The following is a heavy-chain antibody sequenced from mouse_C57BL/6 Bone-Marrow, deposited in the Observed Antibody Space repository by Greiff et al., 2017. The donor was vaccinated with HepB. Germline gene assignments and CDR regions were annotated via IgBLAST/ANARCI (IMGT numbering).Heavy chain of an antibody. J-gene: IGHJ2*01. V-gene: IGHV5-9-1*02. CDR2: ISSGGDYI. CDR1: GFTFSSYA. Sequence: EVKLMESGEGLVKPGGSLKLSCAASGFTFSSYAMSWVRQTPEKRLEWVAYISSGGDYIYYADTVKGRFTISRDNARNTLYLQMSSLKSEDTAMYYCTRDRLLLYFDYWGQGTTLTVSS. D-gene: IGHD1-1*01. CDR3: TRDRLLLYFDY.